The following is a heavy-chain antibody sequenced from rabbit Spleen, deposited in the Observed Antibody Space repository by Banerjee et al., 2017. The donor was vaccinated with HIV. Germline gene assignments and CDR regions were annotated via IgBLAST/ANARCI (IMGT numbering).Heavy chain of an antibody. CDR3: ARDTGSSFSSYGMDL. CDR1: GFSFSGKEG. D-gene: IGHD8-1*01. J-gene: IGHJ6*01. CDR2: INTIPGKT. Sequence: QEQLEESGGGLVNPEGSLTLPCKASGFSFSGKEGMCWVRQAPGKGLEWIGCINTIPGKTVYATWAKGRFTISRASSTTVFLQMTSLTAADTATYFCARDTGSSFSSYGMDLWGPGTLVTVS. V-gene: IGHV1S45*01.